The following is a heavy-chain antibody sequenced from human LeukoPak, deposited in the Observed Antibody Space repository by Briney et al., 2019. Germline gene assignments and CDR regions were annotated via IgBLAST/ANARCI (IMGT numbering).Heavy chain of an antibody. Sequence: GRSLRLSCVASGFTFTRYAMHWVRQAPGKGLEWVTVVSYDGNDKYYADSVKGRFTISRDNSKNTVYLQMNSLRAGDTAVYYCARDDALATYGFDSWGQGTLVTVSS. CDR1: GFTFTRYA. CDR3: ARDDALATYGFDS. CDR2: VSYDGNDK. V-gene: IGHV3-30*04. J-gene: IGHJ4*02. D-gene: IGHD5-24*01.